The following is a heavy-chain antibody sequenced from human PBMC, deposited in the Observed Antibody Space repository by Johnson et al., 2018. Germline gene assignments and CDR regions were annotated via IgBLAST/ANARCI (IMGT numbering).Heavy chain of an antibody. Sequence: VQLVESGGGLVKPGGSLRLSCAASGFTFSSYSMNWVRQAPGKGLEWVSSIISSSSYIYYADSVKGRFTISRDNAKTSLYLQMNRLRAEDTAVDYCARAALDKLDAFVIWGQGTMVTVSS. CDR2: IISSSSYI. J-gene: IGHJ3*02. CDR1: GFTFSSYS. D-gene: IGHD1-1*01. CDR3: ARAALDKLDAFVI. V-gene: IGHV3-21*01.